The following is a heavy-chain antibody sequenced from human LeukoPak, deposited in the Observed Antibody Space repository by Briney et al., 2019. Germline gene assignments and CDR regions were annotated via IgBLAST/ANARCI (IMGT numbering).Heavy chain of an antibody. CDR2: INHSGST. CDR1: GGSFSGYY. J-gene: IGHJ3*02. V-gene: IGHV4-34*01. Sequence: SETLSLTCAVYGGSFSGYYWSWIRQPPGKGLEWIGEINHSGSTNYNPSLKSRVTISVDTSKNQFSLKLSSVTAADTAVYYCARNFLGGSRKAFDIWGQGTMVTVSS. CDR3: ARNFLGGSRKAFDI. D-gene: IGHD1-26*01.